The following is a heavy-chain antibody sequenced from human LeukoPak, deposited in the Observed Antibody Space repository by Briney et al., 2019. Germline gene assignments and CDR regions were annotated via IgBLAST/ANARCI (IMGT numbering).Heavy chain of an antibody. CDR1: GGSISSYY. Sequence: SETLSLTCTVSGGSISSYYWSWIRQPPGKGLEWIGEINHSGSTNYNPSLKSRVTISVDTSKNQFSLKLSSVTAADTAVYYCARGPEILRAFDIWGQGTMVTVSS. V-gene: IGHV4-34*01. CDR2: INHSGST. D-gene: IGHD3-3*01. CDR3: ARGPEILRAFDI. J-gene: IGHJ3*02.